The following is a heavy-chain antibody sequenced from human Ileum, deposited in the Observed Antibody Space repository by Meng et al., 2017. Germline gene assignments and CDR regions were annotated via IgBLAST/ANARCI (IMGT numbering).Heavy chain of an antibody. CDR3: TTFYAGY. CDR1: GFTFSDRW. CDR2: IQSKADGGTT. D-gene: IGHD3-16*01. V-gene: IGHV3-15*01. J-gene: IGHJ4*02. Sequence: GQLLESGGGFGKPGGFMRLSCAASGFTFSDRWMTWVRQAPGKGLEWVGHIQSKADGGTTDYAAPVKGRFTISRDDSKSTLYLQMNSLKTEDTAVYYCTTFYAGYWGQGTLVTVSS.